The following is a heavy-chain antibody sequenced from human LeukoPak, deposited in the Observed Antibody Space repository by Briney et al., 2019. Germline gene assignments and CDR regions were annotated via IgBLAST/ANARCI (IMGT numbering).Heavy chain of an antibody. CDR2: IYPGDSDS. D-gene: IGHD2-2*01. V-gene: IGHV5-51*01. Sequence: GESLKISCEGSGYSYSNYWIGWVRQMPGKGLEWMGIIYPGDSDSIYSPSFQGQVTISANKSISTAYLQWSSLKASDTAMYYCARRLPAGGAFDIWGQGTVVTVSS. J-gene: IGHJ3*02. CDR3: ARRLPAGGAFDI. CDR1: GYSYSNYW.